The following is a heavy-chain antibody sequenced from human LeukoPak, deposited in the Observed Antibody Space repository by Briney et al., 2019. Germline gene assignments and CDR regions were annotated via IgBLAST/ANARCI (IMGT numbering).Heavy chain of an antibody. CDR3: ARTKYQLLKPVQGWYMDV. CDR2: IIPIFGTA. Sequence: ASVKVSCKASGGTFSSYAISWVQQAPGQGLEWMGGIIPIFGTANYAQKFQGRVTITTDESTSTAYMELSSLRSEDTAVYYCARTKYQLLKPVQGWYMDVWGKGTTVTVSS. D-gene: IGHD2-2*01. J-gene: IGHJ6*03. V-gene: IGHV1-69*05. CDR1: GGTFSSYA.